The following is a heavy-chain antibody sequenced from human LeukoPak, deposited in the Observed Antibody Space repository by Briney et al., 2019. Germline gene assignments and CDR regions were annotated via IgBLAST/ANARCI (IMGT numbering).Heavy chain of an antibody. J-gene: IGHJ4*02. V-gene: IGHV4-59*11. D-gene: IGHD2-21*01. Sequence: PSGTLSLTCTVSGASISNHYWNWVRQSPGKGLEWIGYVYDSGSTNYNPSLKSRVTISVDTSKNQFSLKLSSVTAADTAVYYCARLVAYCDKTSCSGSWGQGTLVTVSS. CDR2: VYDSGST. CDR1: GASISNHY. CDR3: ARLVAYCDKTSCSGS.